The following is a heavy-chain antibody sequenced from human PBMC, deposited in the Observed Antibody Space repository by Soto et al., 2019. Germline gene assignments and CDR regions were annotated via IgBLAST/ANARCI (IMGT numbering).Heavy chain of an antibody. V-gene: IGHV1-46*04. J-gene: IGHJ4*02. CDR2: VNPSGGHT. CDR1: GDTFTDYY. Sequence: QVQLMQSGAEVKKPGASVKVSCKASGDTFTDYYIHWVRQAPGQGLEWMGTVNPSGGHTTYAQHWLGRVPMTRDTSTSTLSMELTTLTSDDTAIYCCARGGHVVVVTAALDYWGQGTLVTVSS. CDR3: ARGGHVVVVTAALDY. D-gene: IGHD2-21*02.